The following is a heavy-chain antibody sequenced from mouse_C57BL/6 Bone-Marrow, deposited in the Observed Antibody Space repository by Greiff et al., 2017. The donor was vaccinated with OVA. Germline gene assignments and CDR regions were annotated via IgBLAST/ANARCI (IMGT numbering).Heavy chain of an antibody. CDR2: INPNNGGT. Sequence: VQLQQSGPELVKPGASVKISCKASGYTFTDYYMNWVKQSHGKSLEWIGDINPNNGGTSYNQQFKGQATLTVDKSSSTAYMELRSLTSEDAAVYYCARQDGYYVRFAYWGQGTLVTVSA. V-gene: IGHV1-26*01. CDR3: ARQDGYYVRFAY. J-gene: IGHJ3*01. D-gene: IGHD2-3*01. CDR1: GYTFTDYY.